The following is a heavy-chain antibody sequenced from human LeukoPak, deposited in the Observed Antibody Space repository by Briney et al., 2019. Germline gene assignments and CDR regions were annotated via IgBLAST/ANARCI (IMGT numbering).Heavy chain of an antibody. J-gene: IGHJ5*02. Sequence: SETLSLTCTVSGGSISSGSYYWSWIRQPAGKGLEWIGRIYTSGSTNYNPSLKSRVTTSVDTSKNQFSLKLNSVTAADTAVYYCARDQGWFDPWGQGTLVTVSS. CDR3: ARDQGWFDP. CDR1: GGSISSGSYY. V-gene: IGHV4-61*02. CDR2: IYTSGST.